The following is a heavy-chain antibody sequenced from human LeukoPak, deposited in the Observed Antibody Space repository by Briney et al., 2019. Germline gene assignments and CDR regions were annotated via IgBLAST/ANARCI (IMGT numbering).Heavy chain of an antibody. Sequence: ASVKVSCKASGYTFTSYGISWVRQAPGQGLEWMGWISGYNGNTKYAQKLQGRVTMTTDTSTSTAYMELSRLRSDDTAVYYCALNDYGDGLGYWGQGTLVTVFS. J-gene: IGHJ4*02. CDR3: ALNDYGDGLGY. CDR2: ISGYNGNT. CDR1: GYTFTSYG. D-gene: IGHD4-17*01. V-gene: IGHV1-18*01.